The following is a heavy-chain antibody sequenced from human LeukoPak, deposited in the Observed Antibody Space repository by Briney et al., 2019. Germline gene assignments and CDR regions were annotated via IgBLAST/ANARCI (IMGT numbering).Heavy chain of an antibody. CDR2: IYPGDSDT. CDR3: AKYTIGEISAFDY. Sequence: GESLKISCKGSGYNFTTYWIGWVRQMPGKGLEWMGIIYPGDSDTRYSPSFQGQVTISADKSISTAYLQWSSLKASDTAMYYCAKYTIGEISAFDYWGQGTLVTVSS. D-gene: IGHD3-10*01. CDR1: GYNFTTYW. J-gene: IGHJ4*02. V-gene: IGHV5-51*01.